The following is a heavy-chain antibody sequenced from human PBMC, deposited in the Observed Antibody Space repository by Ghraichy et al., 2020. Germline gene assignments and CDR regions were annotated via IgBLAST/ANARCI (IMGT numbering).Heavy chain of an antibody. J-gene: IGHJ6*02. D-gene: IGHD4-17*01. CDR2: MNPNSGNT. Sequence: ASVKVSCKASGYTFTSYDINWVRQATGQGLEWMGWMNPNSGNTGYAQKFQGRVTMTRNTSISTVYMELSSLRSEDTAVYYCARRESTVTAPRVNYGMDVWGQGTTVTVSS. V-gene: IGHV1-8*01. CDR1: GYTFTSYD. CDR3: ARRESTVTAPRVNYGMDV.